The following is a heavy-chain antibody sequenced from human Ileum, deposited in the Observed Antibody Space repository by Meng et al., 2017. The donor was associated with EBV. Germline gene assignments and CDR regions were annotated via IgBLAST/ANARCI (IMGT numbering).Heavy chain of an antibody. J-gene: IGHJ5*01. Sequence: LVQSGAEVKDPVASVKVSCKASGYTFTSHYRHWVRQAPGQGLEWMAVISPNGGRPTYAQKFQDRVTVTRDTSTTTFYMEMSSLRSEDTAVYYCARDVSENDEAWWLDSWGQGTLVTVSS. CDR3: ARDVSENDEAWWLDS. V-gene: IGHV1-46*01. CDR1: GYTFTSHY. CDR2: ISPNGGRP. D-gene: IGHD2-8*01.